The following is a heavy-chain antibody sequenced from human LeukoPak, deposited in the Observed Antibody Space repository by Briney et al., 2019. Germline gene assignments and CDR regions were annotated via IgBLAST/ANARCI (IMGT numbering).Heavy chain of an antibody. J-gene: IGHJ4*02. CDR3: ARAAALTGYYY. CDR1: GFTFSCYL. Sequence: GGSLRLSCAASGFTFSCYLMSWVRQAPGKGLEWVANIKQDGSEKYYVDSVKGRFTISRDNAKNSLYLQMNSLRAEDTAVYYCARAAALTGYYYWGQGTLVTVSS. D-gene: IGHD3-9*01. CDR2: IKQDGSEK. V-gene: IGHV3-7*01.